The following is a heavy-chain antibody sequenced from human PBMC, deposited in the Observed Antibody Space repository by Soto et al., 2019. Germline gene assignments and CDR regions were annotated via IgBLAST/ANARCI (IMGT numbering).Heavy chain of an antibody. CDR2: IIPIFYST. J-gene: IGHJ4*02. Sequence: SVKVSCKISGIWFSNYDISWVRRAPGDGLERLLQIIPIFYSTKYAPRFQGTFTITADKSTSTPSLELSSQRSDDTAVYYCTREGRGKKAGYNGLVSLGYWGQGTLVTVSS. CDR1: GIWFSNYD. V-gene: IGHV1-69*06. D-gene: IGHD2-2*02. CDR3: TREGRGKKAGYNGLVSLGY.